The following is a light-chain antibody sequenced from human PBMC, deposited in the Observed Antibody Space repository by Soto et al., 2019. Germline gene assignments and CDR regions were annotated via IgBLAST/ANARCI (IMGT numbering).Light chain of an antibody. CDR1: HSVTSDY. CDR2: HAS. J-gene: IGKJ1*01. CDR3: QQYGSAPRS. V-gene: IGKV3-20*01. Sequence: EIVLTQSPGTLSLSPGERATLSCRACHSVTSDYLAWFQHKPGQPPRLVIYHASTKATGTPARFSGRGSGTDLTLTISSLEPEDFAMYYCQQYGSAPRSFGQGTKVEI.